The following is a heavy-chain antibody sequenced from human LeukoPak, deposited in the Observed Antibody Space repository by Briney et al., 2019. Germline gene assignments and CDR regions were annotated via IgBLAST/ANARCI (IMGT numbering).Heavy chain of an antibody. D-gene: IGHD6-13*01. CDR2: ISDSGCST. Sequence: GGSLRLSCAASGFTFRTYAMSWVRQAPGKGLEWVSGISDSGCSTYYAESVKDRFTISRDNSKNAVSLQMNNLSADEMPRYYFPKDKAPGSWHTRSEFWGQGTLVTLSP. J-gene: IGHJ4*02. CDR1: GFTFRTYA. CDR3: PKDKAPGSWHTRSEF. V-gene: IGHV3-23*01.